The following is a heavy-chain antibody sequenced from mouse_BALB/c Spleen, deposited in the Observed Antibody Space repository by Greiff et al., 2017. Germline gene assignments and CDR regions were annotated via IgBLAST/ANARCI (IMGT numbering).Heavy chain of an antibody. V-gene: IGHV5-17*02. CDR2: ISSGSSTI. J-gene: IGHJ4*01. D-gene: IGHD2-4*01. Sequence: EVQLVESGGGLVQPGGSRKLSCAASGFTFSSFGMHWVRQAPEKGLEWVAYISSGSSTIYYADTVKGRFTISRDNPKNTLFLQMTSLRSEDTAMYYCARLITGAMDYWGQGTSVTVSS. CDR3: ARLITGAMDY. CDR1: GFTFSSFG.